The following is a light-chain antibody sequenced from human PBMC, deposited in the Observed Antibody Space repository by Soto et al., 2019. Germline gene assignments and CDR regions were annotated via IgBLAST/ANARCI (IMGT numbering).Light chain of an antibody. V-gene: IGLV4-60*02. Sequence: QPVLTQSSSASASLGSSVKLTCTLSSGHSSYIIAWHQQQPGKAPRYLMKLEVSGSYNKGSGAPDRFSGSSSGADRYLTISNLQFEDEADYYCETWDNNILVFGGGTQLTVL. CDR1: SGHSSYI. CDR3: ETWDNNILV. CDR2: LEVSGSY. J-gene: IGLJ2*01.